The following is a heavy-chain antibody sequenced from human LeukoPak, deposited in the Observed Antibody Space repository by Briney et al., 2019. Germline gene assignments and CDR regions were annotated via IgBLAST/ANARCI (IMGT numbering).Heavy chain of an antibody. D-gene: IGHD5-12*01. J-gene: IGHJ4*02. CDR1: GGSISSYY. V-gene: IGHV4-59*01. Sequence: SETLSLTCTVSGGSISSYYWSWIRQPPGKGLEWIGYIYYSGSTNYNPSLKSRVTISVDTSKNQFSLKLRSVTAADTAVYYCARGEIVDIVATILFDYWGQGTLVTVSS. CDR2: IYYSGST. CDR3: ARGEIVDIVATILFDY.